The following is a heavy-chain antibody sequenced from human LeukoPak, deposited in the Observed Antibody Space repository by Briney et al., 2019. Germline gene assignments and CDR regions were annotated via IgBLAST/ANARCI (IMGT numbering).Heavy chain of an antibody. V-gene: IGHV1-3*01. CDR3: ARVFYGDYGPFDY. CDR1: GYTFTGYY. Sequence: ASVKVSCKASGYTFTGYYMHWVRQAPGQRLEWMGWINAGNGNTKYSQKFQGRVTITRDTSASTAYMELSSLRSEDTAVCYYARVFYGDYGPFDYWGQGTLVTVSS. D-gene: IGHD4-17*01. CDR2: INAGNGNT. J-gene: IGHJ4*02.